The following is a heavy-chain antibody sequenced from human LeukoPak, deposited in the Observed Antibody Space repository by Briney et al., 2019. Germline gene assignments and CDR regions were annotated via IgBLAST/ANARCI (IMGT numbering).Heavy chain of an antibody. CDR3: ARGALQYYYYYGMDV. J-gene: IGHJ6*02. V-gene: IGHV4-61*01. D-gene: IGHD4-11*01. CDR1: GGSVSSGSYY. Sequence: SETLSLTCTVSGGSVSSGSYYWSWIRQPPGKGLEWIGYIYYSGSTNYNPSLKSQVTISVDTSKNQFSLKLSSVTAADTAVYYCARGALQYYYYYGMDVWGQGTTVTVSS. CDR2: IYYSGST.